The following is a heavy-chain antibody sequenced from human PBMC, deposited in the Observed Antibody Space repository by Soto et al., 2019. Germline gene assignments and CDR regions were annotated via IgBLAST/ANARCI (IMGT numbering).Heavy chain of an antibody. CDR3: ARAGGTTVTGLWHFDS. J-gene: IGHJ4*02. D-gene: IGHD4-17*01. CDR1: GDSVSSNSAA. Sequence: SQTLSLTCAISGDSVSSNSAAWNWIRQSPSRGLEWLGRTCYRSKWYNDYAVSVKSRITINPDTSKNQFSLQLNSVTPEDTAVYYCARAGGTTVTGLWHFDSWGQGTLVTVSS. V-gene: IGHV6-1*01. CDR2: TCYRSKWYN.